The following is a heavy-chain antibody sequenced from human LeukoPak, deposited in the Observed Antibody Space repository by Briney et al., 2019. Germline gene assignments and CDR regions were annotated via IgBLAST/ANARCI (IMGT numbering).Heavy chain of an antibody. CDR3: ARGPTISETGYFDY. J-gene: IGHJ4*03. Sequence: SETLSLTCAVYGGSFSTYYWSWIRQSPGKGPEWIAEINHRGDTNYNPSVKSRVTISVDTSKNQFSLKVTSLTAADTAVYYCARGPTISETGYFDYWGQGTLVTVSS. V-gene: IGHV4-34*01. CDR2: INHRGDT. CDR1: GGSFSTYY. D-gene: IGHD1-1*01.